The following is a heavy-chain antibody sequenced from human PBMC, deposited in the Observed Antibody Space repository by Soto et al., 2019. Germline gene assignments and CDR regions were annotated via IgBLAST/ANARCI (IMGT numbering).Heavy chain of an antibody. J-gene: IGHJ5*02. V-gene: IGHV3-11*06. CDR2: ISSSSSYT. CDR3: AREDYGVDNWFDP. CDR1: GFTFSDYY. D-gene: IGHD4-17*01. Sequence: QVQLVESGGGLVKPGGSLRLSCAASGFTFSDYYMSWIRQAPGRGREWVSYISSSSSYTNYADSVKGRFTISRDNAKNSLYLQMNSLRAEDTAVYYCAREDYGVDNWFDPWGQGTLVTVSS.